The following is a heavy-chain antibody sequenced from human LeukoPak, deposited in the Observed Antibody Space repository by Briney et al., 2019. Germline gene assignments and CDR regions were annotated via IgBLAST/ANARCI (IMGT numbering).Heavy chain of an antibody. J-gene: IGHJ4*02. Sequence: ASVKVSCKASGYTFTSYYMHWVRQAPGQGLEWMGIINPSGGSTSYAQKFQGRVTMTRDTSTSTVYMELSSLSSEDTAVYYCARVIKSAYYYGSGSDGYDYWGQGTLVTVSS. CDR3: ARVIKSAYYYGSGSDGYDY. D-gene: IGHD3-10*01. CDR2: INPSGGST. V-gene: IGHV1-46*01. CDR1: GYTFTSYY.